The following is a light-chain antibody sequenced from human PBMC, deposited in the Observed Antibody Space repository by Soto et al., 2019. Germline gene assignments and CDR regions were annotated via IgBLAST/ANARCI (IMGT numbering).Light chain of an antibody. V-gene: IGLV2-14*01. CDR3: SSYTTSNMVV. CDR1: SSDVGDYNY. Sequence: QSVLTQTASVSGSPGQSITISCTGASSDVGDYNYVSWHQQHPGKAPKLLIYEVSNRPSGVSNRFSGSKSGNTASLTISGLQAEDEADYYCSSYTTSNMVVFGGGTKLTVL. J-gene: IGLJ2*01. CDR2: EVS.